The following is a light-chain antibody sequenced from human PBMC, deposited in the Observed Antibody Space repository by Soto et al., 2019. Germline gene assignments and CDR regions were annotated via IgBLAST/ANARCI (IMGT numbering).Light chain of an antibody. CDR1: SSDVGGYNY. CDR3: SSYAGTSNYVL. J-gene: IGLJ2*01. CDR2: EVS. V-gene: IGLV2-8*01. Sequence: QSALTQPPSASGSPGQSVTISCTGTSSDVGGYNYVSWYQQHPGKAPKLMIYEVSKRPSGVPDRFSASKSGNTASLTVSGLQAEDEADYYCSSYAGTSNYVLFGGGTKLTVL.